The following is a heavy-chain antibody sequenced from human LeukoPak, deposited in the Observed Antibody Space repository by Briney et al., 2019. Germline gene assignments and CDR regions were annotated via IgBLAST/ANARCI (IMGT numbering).Heavy chain of an antibody. J-gene: IGHJ6*04. CDR3: ARESQFYYYYYAMDV. CDR2: INAGNGNT. CDR1: GYTFTSYA. Sequence: GASVKVSCKASGYTFTSYAMHWVRQAPGQRLEWMGWINAGNGNTKYSQKFQGRVTITRDTSASTAYMELSSLRSEDTAVYYCARESQFYYYYYAMDVWGKGTTVTVSS. D-gene: IGHD5-24*01. V-gene: IGHV1-3*01.